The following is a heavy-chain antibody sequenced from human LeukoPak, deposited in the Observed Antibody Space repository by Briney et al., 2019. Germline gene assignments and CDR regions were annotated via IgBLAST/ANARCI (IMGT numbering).Heavy chain of an antibody. V-gene: IGHV3-74*01. J-gene: IGHJ4*02. D-gene: IGHD2-15*01. CDR3: AKDREYCTGGTCYPDY. CDR1: GFTLSSYW. Sequence: GGSLRLSCATSGFTLSSYWMHWVRQVPGKGLEWLSRINNDGVSTSYADSVKGRFTISRDNAKNTLYLRMNSLRAEDTAVYYCAKDREYCTGGTCYPDYWGQGTLVTVSS. CDR2: INNDGVST.